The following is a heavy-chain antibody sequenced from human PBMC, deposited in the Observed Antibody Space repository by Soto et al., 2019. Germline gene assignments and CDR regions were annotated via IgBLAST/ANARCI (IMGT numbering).Heavy chain of an antibody. J-gene: IGHJ6*02. CDR1: GFTFSSYG. D-gene: IGHD6-13*01. CDR2: IWYDGSNK. Sequence: PGGSLRLSCAASGFTFSSYGMHWVRQAPGKGLEWVAVIWYDGSNKYYADSVKGRFTISRDNSKNTLYLQMNSLRAEDTAVYYCARDDQSAAGPPLMDVWGQGTTVIVSS. CDR3: ARDDQSAAGPPLMDV. V-gene: IGHV3-33*01.